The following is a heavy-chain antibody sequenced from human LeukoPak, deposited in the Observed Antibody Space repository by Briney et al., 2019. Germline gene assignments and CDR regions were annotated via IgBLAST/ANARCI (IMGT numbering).Heavy chain of an antibody. Sequence: GESLKISGKGSGYSFTSYWIGWVRQMPGKGLEWMGIIYPGGSDTRYSPSFQGQVTISADKSISTAYLKWSTLKASDTAMYYCARHYYDSSGSPFDYWGQGTLVTVSS. V-gene: IGHV5-51*01. CDR2: IYPGGSDT. J-gene: IGHJ4*02. D-gene: IGHD3-22*01. CDR1: GYSFTSYW. CDR3: ARHYYDSSGSPFDY.